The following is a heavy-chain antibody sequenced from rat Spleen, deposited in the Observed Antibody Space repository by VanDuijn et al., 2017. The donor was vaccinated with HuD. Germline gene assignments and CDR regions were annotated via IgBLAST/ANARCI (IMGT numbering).Heavy chain of an antibody. D-gene: IGHD1-9*01. V-gene: IGHV5-25*01. CDR2: ISPAGGNI. J-gene: IGHJ2*01. CDR3: ARRHYGYTDYFDY. Sequence: EVQLVESGGGLVQPGRSLKLSCAASGFTFNNYWMSWIRQAPKKGLEWVASISPAGGNIYYRDSVKGRFTISRDNAKSTLSLQMDSLRSEDTATYYCARRHYGYTDYFDYWGQGVMVTVSS. CDR1: GFTFNNYW.